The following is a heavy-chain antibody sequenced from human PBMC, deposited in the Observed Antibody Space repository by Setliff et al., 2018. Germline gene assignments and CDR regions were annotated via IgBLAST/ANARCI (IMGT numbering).Heavy chain of an antibody. CDR1: GGSISSYY. V-gene: IGHV4-59*01. D-gene: IGHD3-3*02. CDR2: IDYSGST. CDR3: ARDGLGAFSLRSMDV. J-gene: IGHJ6*04. Sequence: PSETLSLTCTVSGGSISSYYWSWIRQPPGKGLEWIGYIDYSGSTNYNPSLKSRVTISLDTSKNQFSLQLSSVTAADTAVYYCARDGLGAFSLRSMDVWGKGTTGTVSS.